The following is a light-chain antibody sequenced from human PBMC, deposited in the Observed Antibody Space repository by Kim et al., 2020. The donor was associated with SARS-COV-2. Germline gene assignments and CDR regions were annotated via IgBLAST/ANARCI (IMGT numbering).Light chain of an antibody. V-gene: IGLV6-57*03. Sequence: GKKVTIACTRSRGCIASDYVQWYQQRPGSAPTTVIYDDNQRPSGVPDRFSGSIDSSSNSASLTISGLKTEDEADYYCQSYESNNVVFGGGTQLTVL. CDR2: DDN. J-gene: IGLJ7*01. CDR3: QSYESNNVV. CDR1: RGCIASDY.